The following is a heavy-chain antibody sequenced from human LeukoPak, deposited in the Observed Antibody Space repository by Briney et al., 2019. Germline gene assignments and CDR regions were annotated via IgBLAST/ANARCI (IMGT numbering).Heavy chain of an antibody. CDR2: INQDGSEK. V-gene: IGHV3-7*03. CDR3: ARTWMYSNYF. D-gene: IGHD4-11*01. CDR1: GFTFSNAW. Sequence: GGSLRLSCAASGFTFSNAWMSWVRQAPGKGLEWVANINQDGSEKYYVDSVRGRFTISRDNAENSLYLQMNSLRAEDTAVYYCARTWMYSNYFRGQGTLVTVSS. J-gene: IGHJ4*02.